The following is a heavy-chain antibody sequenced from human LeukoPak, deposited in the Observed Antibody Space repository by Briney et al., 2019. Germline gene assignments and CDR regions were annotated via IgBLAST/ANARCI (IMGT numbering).Heavy chain of an antibody. CDR2: IYTSGST. J-gene: IGHJ4*02. Sequence: PSETLSLTCTVSGGSISSYYWSCIRQPAGKGLEWIGRIYTSGSTNYNPSLKGRVTISVDKSKNQFSLKLSSVTAADTAVYYCARSYSSGWYYFDYWGQGTLVTVSS. CDR3: ARSYSSGWYYFDY. D-gene: IGHD6-19*01. CDR1: GGSISSYY. V-gene: IGHV4-4*07.